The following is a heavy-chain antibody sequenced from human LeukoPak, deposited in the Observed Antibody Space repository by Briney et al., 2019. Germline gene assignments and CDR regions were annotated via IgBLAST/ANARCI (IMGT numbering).Heavy chain of an antibody. CDR1: GGSFSGYY. CDR3: ARYCSGGSCYSYNWFDP. V-gene: IGHV4-34*01. Sequence: SETLSLTCAVYGGSFSGYYWSWIRQPPGKGLEWIGEINHSGSTNYNPSLKSRVTISVDTSKNQFSLKLSSVTAADTAAYYCARYCSGGSCYSYNWFDPWGQGTLVTVSS. CDR2: INHSGST. D-gene: IGHD2-15*01. J-gene: IGHJ5*02.